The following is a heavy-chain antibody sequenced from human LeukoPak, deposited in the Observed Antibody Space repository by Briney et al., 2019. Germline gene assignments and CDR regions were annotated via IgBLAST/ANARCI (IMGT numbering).Heavy chain of an antibody. Sequence: SETLSLTWAVSGYSISSGYYWGWIRQPPGKGLEWIGSIYHSGFTYYNASLKSRVTMSVDTSKNQFSLKLNSVTAADTAVYYCARHDYSNYEGFDNWGQGTLVTVSS. CDR2: IYHSGFT. CDR1: GYSISSGYY. J-gene: IGHJ4*02. CDR3: ARHDYSNYEGFDN. D-gene: IGHD4-11*01. V-gene: IGHV4-38-2*01.